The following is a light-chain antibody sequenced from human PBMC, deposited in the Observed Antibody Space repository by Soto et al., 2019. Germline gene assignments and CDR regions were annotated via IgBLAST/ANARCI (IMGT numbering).Light chain of an antibody. Sequence: QSALTQPASVSGSLGQSITISCTGSTSDVGGYNYVSWYQQHPGKAPKLMIYEVTNRPSGVSSRFSGSKSGNAASLTISGLQADDEADYYCSSYASSSTYVIFGGGTKVTVL. CDR3: SSYASSSTYVI. CDR1: TSDVGGYNY. V-gene: IGLV2-14*01. J-gene: IGLJ2*01. CDR2: EVT.